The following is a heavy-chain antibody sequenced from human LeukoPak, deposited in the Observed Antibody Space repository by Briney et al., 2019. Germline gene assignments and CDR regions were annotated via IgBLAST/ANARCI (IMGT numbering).Heavy chain of an antibody. V-gene: IGHV1-69*04. CDR1: GGTFSSYA. Sequence: GSSVKVSCKASGGTFSSYAISWVRQAPGQGLEWMGRIIPILGIANYAQKFQGRVTITADKSTSTAYMELSSLRSEDTAVYYCALLYGSGSYQYYYYYGMDVWGQGTTVTVSS. J-gene: IGHJ6*02. CDR2: IIPILGIA. D-gene: IGHD3-10*01. CDR3: ALLYGSGSYQYYYYYGMDV.